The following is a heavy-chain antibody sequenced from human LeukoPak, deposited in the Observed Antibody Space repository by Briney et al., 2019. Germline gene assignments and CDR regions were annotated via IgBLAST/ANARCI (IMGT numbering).Heavy chain of an antibody. D-gene: IGHD3-22*01. CDR3: AKDYCDTYQYY. Sequence: GGSLRLSCAASGFTFSSYAMSWVRQAPGEGLEWVSAISGSGGSTYYADSVKGRFTISRDNSKNTLYLQMNSLRAEDTAVYYCAKDYCDTYQYYWGQGTLVTVSS. J-gene: IGHJ4*02. V-gene: IGHV3-23*01. CDR2: ISGSGGST. CDR1: GFTFSSYA.